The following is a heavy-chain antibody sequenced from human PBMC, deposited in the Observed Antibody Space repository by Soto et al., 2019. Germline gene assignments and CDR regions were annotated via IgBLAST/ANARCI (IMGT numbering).Heavy chain of an antibody. CDR2: IDWDDDK. J-gene: IGHJ6*03. CDR1: GFSLSTSGMC. V-gene: IGHV2-70*11. Sequence: SGPTLVNPTQTLTLTCTFSGFSLSTSGMCVSWIRQPPGKALEWLARIDWDDDKYYSTSLKTRLTISKDTSKNQVVLTMTNMDPVDTATYYCARTSITMVRSPGGVYYYYMDVWGKGTTVTVSS. CDR3: ARTSITMVRSPGGVYYYYMDV. D-gene: IGHD3-10*01.